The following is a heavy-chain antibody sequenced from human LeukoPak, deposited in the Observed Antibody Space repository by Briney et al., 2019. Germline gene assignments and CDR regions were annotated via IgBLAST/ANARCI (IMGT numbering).Heavy chain of an antibody. J-gene: IGHJ4*02. V-gene: IGHV4-39*07. CDR2: IYYSGST. CDR3: ARRGGYYL. CDR1: GGSISSSSYY. D-gene: IGHD3-22*01. Sequence: SETLSLTCTVSGGSISSSSYYWGWIRQPPGKGLEWIGSIYYSGSTYYNPSLKSRVTISVDTSKNQFSLKLSSVTAADTAVYYCARRGGYYLWGQGTLVAVSS.